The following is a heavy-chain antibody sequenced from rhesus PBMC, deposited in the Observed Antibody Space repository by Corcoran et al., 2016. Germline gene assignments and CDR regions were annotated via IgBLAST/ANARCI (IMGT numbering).Heavy chain of an antibody. CDR3: ARRSGSWKAAYDY. CDR2: IYGKRATT. CDR1: GGSISGYYY. D-gene: IGHD6-25*01. Sequence: QVQLQESGPGLTKPSEPLSLTCTVPGGSISGYYYWSWSRQPSGRGLEWIGGIYGKRATTYTTPSLKSRVTISKDTSKNQFSLKLSSVPAADTAVYYCARRSGSWKAAYDYWGQGVLVTVSS. V-gene: IGHV4-143*01. J-gene: IGHJ4*01.